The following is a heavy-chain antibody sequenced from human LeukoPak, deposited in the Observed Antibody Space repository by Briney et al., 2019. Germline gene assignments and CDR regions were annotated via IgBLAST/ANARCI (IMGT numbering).Heavy chain of an antibody. D-gene: IGHD3-22*01. Sequence: ASVNVSCKASGYTFTGYYIHWVRQAPGQGLEWMGWINPKSGGTNYAQKFQGRVTMTRDTSISTAYMELSRLRSDDTAVYYCARERGTYYYDSSGYYHAYEYFQHWGQGTLVTVSS. CDR2: INPKSGGT. J-gene: IGHJ1*01. CDR3: ARERGTYYYDSSGYYHAYEYFQH. CDR1: GYTFTGYY. V-gene: IGHV1-2*02.